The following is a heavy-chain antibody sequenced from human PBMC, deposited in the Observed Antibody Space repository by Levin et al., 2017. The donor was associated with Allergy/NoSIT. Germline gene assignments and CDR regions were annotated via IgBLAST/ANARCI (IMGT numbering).Heavy chain of an antibody. V-gene: IGHV1-46*01. J-gene: IGHJ6*02. Sequence: ASVKVSCKASGYTFTSYYMHWVRQAPGQGLEWMGIINPSGGSTSYAQKFQGRVTMTRDTSTSTVYMELSSLRSEDTAVYYCARDRDIVGATSYYYYYGMDVWGQGTTVTVSS. CDR1: GYTFTSYY. CDR2: INPSGGST. CDR3: ARDRDIVGATSYYYYYGMDV. D-gene: IGHD1-26*01.